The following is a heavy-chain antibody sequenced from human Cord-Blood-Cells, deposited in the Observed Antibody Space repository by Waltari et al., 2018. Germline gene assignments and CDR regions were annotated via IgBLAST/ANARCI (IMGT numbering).Heavy chain of an antibody. CDR1: GGSFSGYY. D-gene: IGHD3-10*01. Sequence: QVQLQPWGAGLLKPSETLSLTCAVYGGSFSGYYWSWIRQPPGKGLEWIGEINHSGSTNYNPSLKSRVTISVDTSKNQFSLKLSSVTAADTAVYYCARGRGFRYFDYWGQGTLVTVSS. CDR2: INHSGST. V-gene: IGHV4-34*01. CDR3: ARGRGFRYFDY. J-gene: IGHJ4*02.